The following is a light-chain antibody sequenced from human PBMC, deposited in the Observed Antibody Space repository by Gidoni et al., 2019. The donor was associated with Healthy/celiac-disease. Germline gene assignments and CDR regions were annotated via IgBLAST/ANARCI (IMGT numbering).Light chain of an antibody. V-gene: IGKV1-27*01. CDR3: QKYNSAPQIT. J-gene: IGKJ5*01. CDR2: AAS. Sequence: DIQMTQSPSSLSASVGDRVTITCRASQGISNYLAWYQQKPGKVPKLLIYAASTLQSGVPSRFSGSGSGTEFTLTISSLQTEDVATYYCQKYNSAPQITFGQGTRLEIK. CDR1: QGISNY.